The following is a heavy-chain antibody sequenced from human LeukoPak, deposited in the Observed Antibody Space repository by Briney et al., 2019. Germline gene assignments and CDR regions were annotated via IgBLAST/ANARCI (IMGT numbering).Heavy chain of an antibody. CDR3: ARGLRDIVVVPTAIRYYYYYGMDV. CDR2: INHSGST. D-gene: IGHD2-2*02. V-gene: IGHV4-34*01. J-gene: IGHJ6*02. Sequence: PSETLSLTCAVYGGSFSGYYWSWIRQPPGKGLEWIGEINHSGSTNYNPSLKSRVTISVDTSKNQFSLKLSSVTAADTAVYYCARGLRDIVVVPTAIRYYYYYGMDVWGQGTTVTVSS. CDR1: GGSFSGYY.